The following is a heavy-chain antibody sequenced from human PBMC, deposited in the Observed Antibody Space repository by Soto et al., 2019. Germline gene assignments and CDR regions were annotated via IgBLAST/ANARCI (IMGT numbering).Heavy chain of an antibody. D-gene: IGHD3-22*01. J-gene: IGHJ6*02. CDR2: ISYDGSNK. Sequence: GGSLRLSCAASGFTFSSYGMRWVRQAPGKGLEWVAIISYDGSNKYYADSVKGRFTISRDNSKNTLYLQMNSLRAEDTAVYYCAKDYYDSYGMDVWGQGTTVTVSS. CDR1: GFTFSSYG. CDR3: AKDYYDSYGMDV. V-gene: IGHV3-30*18.